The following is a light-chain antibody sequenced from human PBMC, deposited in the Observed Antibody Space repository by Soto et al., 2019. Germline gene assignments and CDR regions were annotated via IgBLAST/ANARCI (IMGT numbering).Light chain of an antibody. Sequence: DIQMTQSPSSVSASVGDRVTITCRASQAISSWLAWYQQKPGKAPKLLIYAASSLQSGVPSRFSGSGSGTDFTLTISSLQPEDFATYYCQQAYSFPPATFGPGTKVDIK. CDR3: QQAYSFPPAT. V-gene: IGKV1D-12*01. CDR2: AAS. CDR1: QAISSW. J-gene: IGKJ3*01.